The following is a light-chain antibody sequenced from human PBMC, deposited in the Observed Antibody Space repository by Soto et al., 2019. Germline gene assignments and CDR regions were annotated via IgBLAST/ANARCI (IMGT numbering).Light chain of an antibody. Sequence: DIQITQSPSTLSASVGDRVIITCRASQTTSSWLAWYQQKPGEAPNLLIYDTSSLQSGVPSRFSGSGSGTEFTLTISSLQPDDFATYYCQQYNSFPFTFGQGTKVDI. V-gene: IGKV1-5*01. CDR2: DTS. CDR3: QQYNSFPFT. CDR1: QTTSSW. J-gene: IGKJ2*01.